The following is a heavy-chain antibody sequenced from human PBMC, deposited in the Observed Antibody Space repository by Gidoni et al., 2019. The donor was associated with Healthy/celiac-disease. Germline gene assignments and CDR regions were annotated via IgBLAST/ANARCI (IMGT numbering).Heavy chain of an antibody. CDR1: GGSFSGYY. Sequence: QVQLQQWGAGLLKPSETLSLTCAVYGGSFSGYYWSWIRQPPGKGLEWIGEINHSGSTNYNPSLKSRVTISVDTSKNQFSLKLSSVTAADTAVYYCARGNGCSGGSCYPPYNWFDPWGQGTLVTVSS. D-gene: IGHD2-15*01. CDR3: ARGNGCSGGSCYPPYNWFDP. V-gene: IGHV4-34*01. J-gene: IGHJ5*02. CDR2: INHSGST.